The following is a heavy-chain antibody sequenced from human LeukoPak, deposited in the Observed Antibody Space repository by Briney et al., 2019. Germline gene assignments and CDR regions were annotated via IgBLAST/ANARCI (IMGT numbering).Heavy chain of an antibody. CDR3: ARDREDYGDIDY. D-gene: IGHD4-17*01. Sequence: SVKVSCKASGYTFTSYGISWVRQAPGQGLEWMGWISAYNCNTNYAQKLQGRVTMTTDTSTSTAYMELRSLRSEDTAVYYCARDREDYGDIDYWGQGTLVTVSS. CDR1: GYTFTSYG. V-gene: IGHV1-18*01. CDR2: ISAYNCNT. J-gene: IGHJ4*02.